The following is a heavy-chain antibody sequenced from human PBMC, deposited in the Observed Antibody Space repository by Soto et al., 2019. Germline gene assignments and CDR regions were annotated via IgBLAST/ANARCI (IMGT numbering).Heavy chain of an antibody. CDR2: ISYDGSNK. J-gene: IGHJ6*02. Sequence: GGSLRLSCAASGFTFSSYAMHWVRQAPGKGLEWVAVISYDGSNKYYAEFVKGRFTISRDNSKNTLYLQMNSLRAEDTAVYYCSRSRADVWVSYRQRHTYGMDVWGQGTTVTVSS. CDR1: GFTFSSYA. V-gene: IGHV3-30-3*01. CDR3: SRSRADVWVSYRQRHTYGMDV. D-gene: IGHD3-16*02.